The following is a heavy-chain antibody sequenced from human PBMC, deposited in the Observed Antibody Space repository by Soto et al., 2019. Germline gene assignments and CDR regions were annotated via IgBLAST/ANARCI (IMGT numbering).Heavy chain of an antibody. V-gene: IGHV3-30*03. CDR3: ARDFYDSSGPFDP. D-gene: IGHD3-22*01. CDR2: ISYDGSNK. CDR1: GFTFSRYV. J-gene: IGHJ5*02. Sequence: PGGSLRLSCAASGFTFSRYVMHWVRQAPGKGLEWVAVISYDGSNKYYADSVKGRFTISRDNSKNTLYLQMNSLRAEDTAVYYSARDFYDSSGPFDPWGQGTLVTVSS.